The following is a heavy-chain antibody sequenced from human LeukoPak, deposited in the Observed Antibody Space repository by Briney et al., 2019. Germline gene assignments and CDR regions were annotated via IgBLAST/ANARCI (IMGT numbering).Heavy chain of an antibody. CDR2: IGSKGGTT. CDR3: ARVAAPGGSAFDL. Sequence: TGGSLRLSCAAAGFSFGTYGMHWVRQAPGKGLECVSAIGSKGGTTYYANSVKGRFTISRDNSKNKLYLEMGSVRPEDMAMYYCARVAAPGGSAFDLWG. J-gene: IGHJ3*01. V-gene: IGHV3-64*01. CDR1: GFSFGTYG. D-gene: IGHD1-1*01.